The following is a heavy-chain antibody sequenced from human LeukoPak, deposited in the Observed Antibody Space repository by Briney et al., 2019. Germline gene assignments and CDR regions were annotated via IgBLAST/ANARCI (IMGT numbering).Heavy chain of an antibody. V-gene: IGHV3-48*03. D-gene: IGHD2-2*01. J-gene: IGHJ5*02. CDR2: ISSSGSTI. Sequence: TGGSLRLSCAASGFTFSSYEMNWVRQAPGKGLEWVSYISSSGSTIYYADSVKGRFTISRDNAKNSLYLQMNSLRAEDTAVYYCARGCGYCSSTSCYSSSWFDPWGQGTLVTVSS. CDR3: ARGCGYCSSTSCYSSSWFDP. CDR1: GFTFSSYE.